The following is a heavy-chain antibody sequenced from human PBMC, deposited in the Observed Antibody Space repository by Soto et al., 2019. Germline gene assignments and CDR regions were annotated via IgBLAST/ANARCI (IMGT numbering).Heavy chain of an antibody. Sequence: ASVKVSCKASGGTFSSYAISWVRQAPGQGLEWMGGIIPIFGTANYAQKFQGRVTITADESTSTAYMELSSLRSEDTAVYYCARTIRNYDIGGPTTHYYYCFGMDVWGQWTTVTVSS. V-gene: IGHV1-69*13. CDR3: ARTIRNYDIGGPTTHYYYCFGMDV. CDR2: IIPIFGTA. D-gene: IGHD3-9*01. J-gene: IGHJ6*02. CDR1: GGTFSSYA.